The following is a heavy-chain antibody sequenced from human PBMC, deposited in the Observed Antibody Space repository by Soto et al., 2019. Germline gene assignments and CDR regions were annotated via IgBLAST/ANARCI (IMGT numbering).Heavy chain of an antibody. J-gene: IGHJ3*02. CDR2: ISYDGSNK. CDR1: GFTFSSYG. Sequence: PGGSLSLSCAASGFTFSSYGMHWVRQAPGKGLEWVAVISYDGSNKYYADSVKGRFTISRDNSKNTLYLQMNSLRAEDTAVYYCAKFSPGPPNPRVDAFDIWGQGTMVTVSS. V-gene: IGHV3-30*18. CDR3: AKFSPGPPNPRVDAFDI.